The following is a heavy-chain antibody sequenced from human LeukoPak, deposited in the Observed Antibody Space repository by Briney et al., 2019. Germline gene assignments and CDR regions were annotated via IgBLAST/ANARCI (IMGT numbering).Heavy chain of an antibody. J-gene: IGHJ4*02. D-gene: IGHD3-22*01. CDR3: RRVYYDSSGYYPFDY. CDR1: GFTFSSYA. V-gene: IGHV4-39*01. Sequence: GSLRLSCAASGFTFSSYAMSWVRQPPGKGLEWIGSIYYSGSTYYNPSLKSRVTISVDTSKNQFSLKLSSVTAADTTVYYCRRVYYDSSGYYPFDYWGQGTLVTVSS. CDR2: IYYSGST.